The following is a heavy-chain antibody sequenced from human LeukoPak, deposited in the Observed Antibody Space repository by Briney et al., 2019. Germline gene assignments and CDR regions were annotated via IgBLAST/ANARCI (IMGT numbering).Heavy chain of an antibody. V-gene: IGHV5-51*01. CDR2: IYPDDSDI. J-gene: IGHJ6*03. D-gene: IGHD1-14*01. Sequence: GESLKISCKGPTYGYTFSSHWIGWVRQMPGKGLEWMGIIYPDDSDIRYSPSFQGQVTISADKSIITAYLQWNNLKASDTAMYYCARLGPDSPLPLSHYFYYMDVWGKGTTVTVSS. CDR3: ARLGPDSPLPLSHYFYYMDV. CDR1: TYGYTFSSHW.